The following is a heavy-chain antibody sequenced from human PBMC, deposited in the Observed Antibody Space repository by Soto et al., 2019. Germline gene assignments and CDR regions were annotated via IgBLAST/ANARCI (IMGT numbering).Heavy chain of an antibody. V-gene: IGHV3-23*01. D-gene: IGHD6-13*01. Sequence: EVQLLESGGGLVQPGGSLRLSCAASGFTFSSYAMSWVRQAPGKGLEWVSAISGSGGSTYYADSVKGRFTISRDNSKNTLYLQMNSLRAEDTDVYYCAKGPGIAAAGSYYFDYWGQGTLVTVSS. CDR3: AKGPGIAAAGSYYFDY. CDR1: GFTFSSYA. CDR2: ISGSGGST. J-gene: IGHJ4*02.